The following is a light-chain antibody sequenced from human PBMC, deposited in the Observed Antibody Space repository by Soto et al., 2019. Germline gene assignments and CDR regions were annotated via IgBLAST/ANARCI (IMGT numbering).Light chain of an antibody. V-gene: IGKV1-9*01. Sequence: IRVTHWAASLSASVAERAPTPCRAIQGIXSYLACYQQKPGKAPNFLXYDASTLQRGGPSRLSGSGSATEFTLPISSLQPEDFATYYCQQLNSYTRTFGQGTKVDI. CDR2: DAS. CDR1: QGIXSY. CDR3: QQLNSYTRT. J-gene: IGKJ1*01.